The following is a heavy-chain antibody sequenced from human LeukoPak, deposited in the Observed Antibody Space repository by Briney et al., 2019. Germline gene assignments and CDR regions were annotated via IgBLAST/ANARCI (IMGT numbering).Heavy chain of an antibody. CDR3: ARGADGVSSNSRGWFDP. V-gene: IGHV3-48*03. D-gene: IGHD2-15*01. CDR2: ISSSGSTI. J-gene: IGHJ5*02. CDR1: GFTFSSYE. Sequence: PGGSLRLSCAASGFTFSSYEMNWVRQAPGKGLEWVSYISSSGSTIYYADSVKGRFTISRDNAKNSLYLQMNSLRAEDTAVYYCARGADGVSSNSRGWFDPWGQGTLVTVSS.